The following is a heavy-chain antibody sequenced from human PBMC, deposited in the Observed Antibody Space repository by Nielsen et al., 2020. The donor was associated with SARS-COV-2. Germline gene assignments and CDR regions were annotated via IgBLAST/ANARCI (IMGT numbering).Heavy chain of an antibody. J-gene: IGHJ4*02. CDR2: IGTGGDT. Sequence: GGSLRLSCAASGFTFSSYDIHWVRQATGRGLEWVSAIGTGGDTYYRGSVKGRFTISRDSAKSSLYLQMNSLRAEDTAVYYCASSGWLDYWGQGTLVTVSS. CDR3: ASSGWLDY. V-gene: IGHV3-13*01. CDR1: GFTFSSYD. D-gene: IGHD6-19*01.